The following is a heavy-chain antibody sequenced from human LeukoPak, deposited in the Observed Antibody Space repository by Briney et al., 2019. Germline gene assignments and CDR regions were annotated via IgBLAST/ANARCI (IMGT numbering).Heavy chain of an antibody. J-gene: IGHJ5*02. CDR2: ISYDTTSQ. CDR1: GFNFGTSS. Sequence: GRSLRLSCAASGFNFGTSSMHWVRQAPGKGLEWVAVISYDTTSQYYSDSVKGRFTISRDNAKNSLYLQMSSLRAEDTAVYYCARGGDIAVVPAAMVGPWGQGTLVTVSS. CDR3: ARGGDIAVVPAAMVGP. V-gene: IGHV3-30*03. D-gene: IGHD2-2*01.